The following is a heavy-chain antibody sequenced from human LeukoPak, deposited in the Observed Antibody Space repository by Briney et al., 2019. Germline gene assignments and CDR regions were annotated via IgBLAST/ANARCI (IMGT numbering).Heavy chain of an antibody. CDR3: ARRSQAGGTGIGY. Sequence: ASVKVSCKASGYTFTSYDINWVRQATGQGLEWMGWMNPNSGNTGSAQKLQGRLTMTRNTSISTAYMELSSLRSEDTAVYYCARRSQAGGTGIGYWGQGTLVTVSS. CDR2: MNPNSGNT. V-gene: IGHV1-8*01. CDR1: GYTFTSYD. D-gene: IGHD6-19*01. J-gene: IGHJ4*02.